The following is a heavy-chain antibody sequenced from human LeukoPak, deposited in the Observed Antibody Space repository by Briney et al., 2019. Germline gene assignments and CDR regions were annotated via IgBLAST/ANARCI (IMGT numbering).Heavy chain of an antibody. CDR2: ISYDGSNK. D-gene: IGHD5-24*01. V-gene: IGHV3-30*18. Sequence: GRSLRLSCAASGFTFSSYGMHRVRQAPGKGLEWVAVISYDGSNKYYADSVKGRFTISRDNSKNTLYLQMNSLRAEDTAVYYCAKAGYYSGGYNSFDYWGQGTLVTVSS. CDR3: AKAGYYSGGYNSFDY. J-gene: IGHJ4*02. CDR1: GFTFSSYG.